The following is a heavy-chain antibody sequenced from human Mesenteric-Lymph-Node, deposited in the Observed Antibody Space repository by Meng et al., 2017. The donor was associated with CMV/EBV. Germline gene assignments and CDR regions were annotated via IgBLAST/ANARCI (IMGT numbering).Heavy chain of an antibody. CDR3: ARVGGVGTTRYFQH. Sequence: SVKVSCKASGGTFSSYAISWVRQAPGQGLERMGGIMPIFGTVKYAQKFQGRVTITTDESTTTAYMEVSSLTSEDTAVYYCARVGGVGTTRYFQHWGQGTLVTVSS. D-gene: IGHD1-26*01. V-gene: IGHV1-69*05. CDR1: GGTFSSYA. CDR2: IMPIFGTV. J-gene: IGHJ1*01.